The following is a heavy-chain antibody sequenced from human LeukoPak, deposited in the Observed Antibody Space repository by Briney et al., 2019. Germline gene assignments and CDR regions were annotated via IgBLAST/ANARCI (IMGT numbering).Heavy chain of an antibody. CDR2: IYTSGST. CDR1: GGSISSYY. V-gene: IGHV4-4*07. CDR3: ARDAVAAAGTNYYYYGMDV. J-gene: IGHJ6*02. Sequence: PSETLSLTCTVSGGSISSYYWSWIRQPAGKGLEWIGRIYTSGSTNYNPSLKSRVTMSVDTSKNQFSLKLSSVTAADTAVYYCARDAVAAAGTNYYYYGMDVWGQGTTVTVSS. D-gene: IGHD6-13*01.